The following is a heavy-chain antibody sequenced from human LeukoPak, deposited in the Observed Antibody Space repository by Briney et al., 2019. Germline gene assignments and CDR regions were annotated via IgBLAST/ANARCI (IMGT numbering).Heavy chain of an antibody. CDR2: ISYSGDT. Sequence: SETLSLTCTVSGGSISNYYWNWIRQPPGKGLEWVGHISYSGDTKYNPPLQSRVTISIDTSKNQFSLNLSSVTAADTAVYYCARRVIMSAAGVPDTWLDPWGQGILVTVSS. V-gene: IGHV4-59*08. J-gene: IGHJ5*02. CDR3: ARRVIMSAAGVPDTWLDP. D-gene: IGHD2-8*01. CDR1: GGSISNYY.